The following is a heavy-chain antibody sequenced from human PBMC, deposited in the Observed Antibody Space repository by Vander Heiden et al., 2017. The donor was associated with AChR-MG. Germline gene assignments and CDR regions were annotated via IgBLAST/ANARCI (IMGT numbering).Heavy chain of an antibody. CDR1: GYSFTSYW. V-gene: IGHV5-51*01. Sequence: EVQLVQSGAEVKKPGESLKISCKGSGYSFTSYWIGWVRQMPGKGLEWMGTSYPGDADTRYSPSFQGQVTISADKAISTAYLQWSSLKASDTAMYYCARQATYYYDSSGASAAYWYFDLWGRGTLVTVSS. CDR3: ARQATYYYDSSGASAAYWYFDL. J-gene: IGHJ2*01. CDR2: SYPGDADT. D-gene: IGHD3-22*01.